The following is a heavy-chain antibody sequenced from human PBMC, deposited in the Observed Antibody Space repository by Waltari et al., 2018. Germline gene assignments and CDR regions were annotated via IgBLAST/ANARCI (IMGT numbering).Heavy chain of an antibody. CDR2: VYHTGST. CDR3: ARDLGPGSGYFDS. J-gene: IGHJ4*02. Sequence: QVQLQESGPGLVRPSGTLSLICAASGGSISSTSWWNWVRQSPGKGLEWIGHVYHTGSTHYNPSMNSRVSMSLDKSKNHFSLKLSSVTAADTAVYYCARDLGPGSGYFDSWGQGTLVSVSS. CDR1: GGSISSTSW. V-gene: IGHV4-4*02. D-gene: IGHD2-15*01.